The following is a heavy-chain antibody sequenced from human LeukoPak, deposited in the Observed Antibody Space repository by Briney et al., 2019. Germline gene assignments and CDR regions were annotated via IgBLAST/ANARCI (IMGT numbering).Heavy chain of an antibody. CDR2: ISSSGSTI. CDR3: AREGEYDSVDY. Sequence: GGSLRLSCAASGFTFSSYEMNWVRQAPGKGLEWVSYISSSGSTIYYADSVKGRFTISRDNAKNSLYLQMNSLRAEDTAVYYCAREGEYDSVDYRGQGTLVTVSS. D-gene: IGHD3-3*01. CDR1: GFTFSSYE. J-gene: IGHJ4*02. V-gene: IGHV3-48*03.